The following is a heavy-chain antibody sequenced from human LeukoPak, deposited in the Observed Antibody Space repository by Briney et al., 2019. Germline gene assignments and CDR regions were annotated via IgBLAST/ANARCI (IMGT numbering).Heavy chain of an antibody. Sequence: ASVKVSCKASGYTFTGYYMHWVRQASGQGLEWMGMIIPSDGFTSYAQKFQGRVTMTRDMSTSTVYMELSSLRSDDTAVYYCARVPGLDYWGQGTLVTVSS. J-gene: IGHJ4*02. V-gene: IGHV1-46*01. CDR2: IIPSDGFT. CDR1: GYTFTGYY. CDR3: ARVPGLDY. D-gene: IGHD1-14*01.